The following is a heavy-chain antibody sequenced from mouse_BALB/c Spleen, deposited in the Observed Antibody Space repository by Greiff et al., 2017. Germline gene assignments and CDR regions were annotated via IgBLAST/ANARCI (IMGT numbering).Heavy chain of an antibody. V-gene: IGHV3-8*02. J-gene: IGHJ1*01. CDR1: GDSITSGY. Sequence: EVKLMESGPSLVKPSQTLSLTCSVTGDSITSGYWNWIRKFPGNKLEYMGYISYSGSTYYNPSLESRISITRDTSKNQYYLQLNSVTTEDTATYYCARYLLRPYWYFDVWGAGTTVTVSS. D-gene: IGHD1-2*01. CDR3: ARYLLRPYWYFDV. CDR2: ISYSGST.